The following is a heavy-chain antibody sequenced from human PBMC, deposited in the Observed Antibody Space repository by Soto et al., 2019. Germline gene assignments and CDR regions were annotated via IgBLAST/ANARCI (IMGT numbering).Heavy chain of an antibody. V-gene: IGHV2-26*01. D-gene: IGHD3-10*01. J-gene: IGHJ4*02. CDR3: ARVFWGVRGVITVDY. CDR1: GFSHSNARMG. Sequence: QVTLKESGPVLVKPTETLTLTCTVSGFSHSNARMGVSWIRQPPGKALEWLAHIFSNDEKSYSTSLKSRLTISKDTSKSQVVLTMTNMDPVDTATYYCARVFWGVRGVITVDYWGQGTLVTVSS. CDR2: IFSNDEK.